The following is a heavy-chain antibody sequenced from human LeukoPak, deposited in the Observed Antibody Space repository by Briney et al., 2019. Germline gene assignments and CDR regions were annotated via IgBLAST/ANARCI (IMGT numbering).Heavy chain of an antibody. Sequence: ASVKVSCKASGYTFTSYGISWVRQAPGQGLEWMGWISAYNGNTNYAQKLQGRVTMTTDTSTSTAYMELRSLRSDDTAVYYCARDRGPPYYDFWSGYSSRRHGMDVWGQGTTVTVSS. D-gene: IGHD3-3*01. J-gene: IGHJ6*02. V-gene: IGHV1-18*01. CDR3: ARDRGPPYYDFWSGYSSRRHGMDV. CDR2: ISAYNGNT. CDR1: GYTFTSYG.